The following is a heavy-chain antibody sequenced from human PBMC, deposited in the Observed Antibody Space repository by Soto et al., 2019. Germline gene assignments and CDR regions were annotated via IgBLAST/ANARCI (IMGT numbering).Heavy chain of an antibody. D-gene: IGHD2-2*01. CDR3: AREGGRDIVVVPAAMRRWFDP. J-gene: IGHJ5*02. CDR1: GGTFSSYA. CDR2: IIPIFGTA. Sequence: QVQLVQSGAEVKKPGSSVKVSCKASGGTFSSYAISWVRQAPGQGLEWMGGIIPIFGTANYAQKFQGRVTITADKSTSTACMELSSLRSEDTAVYYCAREGGRDIVVVPAAMRRWFDPWGQGTLVTVSS. V-gene: IGHV1-69*06.